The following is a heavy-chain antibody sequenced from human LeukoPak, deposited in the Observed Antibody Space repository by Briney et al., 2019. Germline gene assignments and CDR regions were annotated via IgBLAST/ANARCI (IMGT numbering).Heavy chain of an antibody. CDR1: GGSISSYY. CDR2: IYYSGST. V-gene: IGHV4-59*01. J-gene: IGHJ4*02. D-gene: IGHD4-23*01. CDR3: ARGGDYGGNDY. Sequence: SETLSLTCTVSGGSISSYYWSWIRQPPGKGLEWIGYIYYSGSTNYNPSLKSRVTISVDTSKNQFSLKLSSVTAADTAVYYCARGGDYGGNDYWGQGTLVTVPS.